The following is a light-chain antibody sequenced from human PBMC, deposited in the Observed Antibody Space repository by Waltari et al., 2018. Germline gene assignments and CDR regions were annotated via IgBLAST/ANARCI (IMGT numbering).Light chain of an antibody. J-gene: IGLJ2*01. V-gene: IGLV2-8*02. CDR1: SSDIGTYNF. CDR3: SSYAGTKKLL. CDR2: EVK. Sequence: QSALTQPPSASRSPGQSVTISCRVSSSDIGTYNFASWYQQHPGKSPRRIIYEVKQRPSGVPDHFSGSKSGNTASLTVSGLLPEDEADYYCSSYAGTKKLLFGGVTKLTV.